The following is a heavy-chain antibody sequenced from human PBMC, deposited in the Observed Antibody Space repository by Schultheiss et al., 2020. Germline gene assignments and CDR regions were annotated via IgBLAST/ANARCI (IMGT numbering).Heavy chain of an antibody. D-gene: IGHD5-18*01. CDR3: ARIQAGSYGSWYYYYGMDV. CDR1: GFSLSTSGMR. V-gene: IGHV2-5*08. J-gene: IGHJ6*02. Sequence: SGPTLVKPTQTLTLTCTFSGFSLSTSGMRVSWIRQPPGKALEWLALIYWDDDKRYSPSLKSRLTITKDTSKNQVVLTMTNMDPVDTATYYCARIQAGSYGSWYYYYGMDVWGQGTTVTVSS. CDR2: IYWDDDK.